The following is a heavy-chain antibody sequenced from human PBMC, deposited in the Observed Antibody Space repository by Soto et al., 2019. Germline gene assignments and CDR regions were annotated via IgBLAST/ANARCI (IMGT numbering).Heavy chain of an antibody. CDR2: IYYSGST. Sequence: SETLSLTCTVSGGSIRSYYWSWIRQPPGKGLEWIGYIYYSGSTNYNPSLKSRVTISVDTSKNQFSLKLSSVTAADTAVYYCAXDAFWDSRLRVIDDYWGQGTLVTVSS. V-gene: IGHV4-59*01. J-gene: IGHJ4*02. CDR3: AXDAFWDSRLRVIDDY. CDR1: GGSIRSYY. D-gene: IGHD6-6*01.